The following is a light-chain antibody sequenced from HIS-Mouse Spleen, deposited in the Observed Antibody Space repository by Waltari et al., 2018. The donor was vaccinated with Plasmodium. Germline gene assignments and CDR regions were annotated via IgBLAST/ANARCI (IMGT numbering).Light chain of an antibody. V-gene: IGLV4-69*01. J-gene: IGLJ3*02. CDR1: SGHSSYA. CDR2: LNSDGSH. CDR3: QTWGTGFWV. Sequence: QLVLTQSPSASASLGASVKPTCTLSSGHSSYAIAWHQQQPEKGPRYLMKLNSDGSHSKGGGIPDRFSGSSSGAERYLTISSLQSEDEADYYCQTWGTGFWVFGGGTKLTVL.